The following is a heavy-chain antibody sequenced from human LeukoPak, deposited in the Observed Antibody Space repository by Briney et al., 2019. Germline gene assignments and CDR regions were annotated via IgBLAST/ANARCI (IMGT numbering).Heavy chain of an antibody. Sequence: PSETLSLTCAVYGGSFCGDYWSWIRQPPGKGLEWMGEINVSVSTNYNPSLKSRVTISVDTSKNQFSLKLSSVTAADTAVYYCASFSGYSNYGGTDWYYGMDVWGQGTTVTVSS. CDR1: GGSFCGDY. CDR2: INVSVST. J-gene: IGHJ6*02. V-gene: IGHV4-34*01. D-gene: IGHD4-11*01. CDR3: ASFSGYSNYGGTDWYYGMDV.